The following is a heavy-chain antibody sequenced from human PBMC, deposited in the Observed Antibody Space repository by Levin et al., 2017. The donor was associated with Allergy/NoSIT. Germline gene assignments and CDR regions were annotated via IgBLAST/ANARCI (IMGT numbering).Heavy chain of an antibody. CDR1: GGSFSGYY. D-gene: IGHD3-16*01. CDR3: ARGLRLRSLGY. V-gene: IGHV4-34*01. CDR2: INHSGST. J-gene: IGHJ4*02. Sequence: PSETLSLTCAVYGGSFSGYYWSWIRQPPGKGLEWIGEINHSGSTNYNPSLKSRVTISVDTSKNQFSLKLSSVTAADTAVYYCARGLRLRSLGYWGQGTLVTVSS.